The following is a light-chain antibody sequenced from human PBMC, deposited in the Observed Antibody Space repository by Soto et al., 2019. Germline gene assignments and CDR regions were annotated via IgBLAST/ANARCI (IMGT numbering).Light chain of an antibody. CDR1: ERIYSAY. V-gene: IGKV3-20*01. Sequence: VLTQSRRTLSLSREERVTLSCRASERIYSAYLGWYQQKPGQAPRLLIYGTSSRATGIPARFSGSGSGTEFALTISRLEPEDFAVYYCQQYGSYPIAFGQGTRVEIK. CDR3: QQYGSYPIA. J-gene: IGKJ5*01. CDR2: GTS.